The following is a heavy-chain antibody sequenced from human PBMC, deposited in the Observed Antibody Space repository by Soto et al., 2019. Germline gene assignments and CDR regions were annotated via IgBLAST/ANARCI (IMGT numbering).Heavy chain of an antibody. D-gene: IGHD3-9*01. J-gene: IGHJ4*02. Sequence: QVQLVQSGAEVKKPGASVKVSCKASGYTFTSYAMHWVRQAPGQRLEWMGWINAGNGNTKYSQKFQGRVTITRDTSASTAYMELSSLRSEDTAVYYCARDSLMYYDILTGQTSFDYWGQGTLVTVSS. CDR2: INAGNGNT. CDR3: ARDSLMYYDILTGQTSFDY. CDR1: GYTFTSYA. V-gene: IGHV1-3*01.